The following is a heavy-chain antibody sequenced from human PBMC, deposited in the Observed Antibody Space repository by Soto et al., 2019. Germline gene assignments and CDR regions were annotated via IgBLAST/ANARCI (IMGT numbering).Heavy chain of an antibody. CDR1: GGSINSSNW. J-gene: IGHJ6*02. D-gene: IGHD6-13*01. Sequence: SETMSVTCAVSGGSINSSNWWSWFREPPGKGLEWIGEIYHGGSTNYKPSLKSRVTISVDTSKNQFSLKLSSVTAAYTAVYYCARGYSSSWYRYYYGMDGLGQGTTVTFSS. CDR2: IYHGGST. V-gene: IGHV4-4*02. CDR3: ARGYSSSWYRYYYGMDG.